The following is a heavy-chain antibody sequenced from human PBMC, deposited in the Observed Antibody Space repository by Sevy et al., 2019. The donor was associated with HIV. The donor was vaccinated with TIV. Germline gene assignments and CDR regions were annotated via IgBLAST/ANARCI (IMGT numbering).Heavy chain of an antibody. CDR1: GFTFSSYA. Sequence: GGSLRLSCAASGFTFSSYAMSWVRQAPGKGLEWVSAISGSGGSTYYADSVKGRFTISRDNSKNTLYLQMNSLRAEDTAVYYCAKDLLCMEWLSTHTDPWGQGTLVTVSS. V-gene: IGHV3-23*01. CDR3: AKDLLCMEWLSTHTDP. CDR2: ISGSGGST. D-gene: IGHD3-3*01. J-gene: IGHJ5*02.